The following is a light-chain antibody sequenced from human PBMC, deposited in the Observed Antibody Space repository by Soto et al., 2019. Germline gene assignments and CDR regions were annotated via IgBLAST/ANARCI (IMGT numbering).Light chain of an antibody. CDR2: EVS. CDR1: SIDIAPYNY. J-gene: IGLJ1*01. Sequence: QSLLTQPASVSGCPGQSLTMSCTGTSIDIAPYNYVSWYQQHPGKAPKLIIYEVSYRPSGISNRFSGSKSGNTASLTISGLQAEDEADYYCSSYTSSTNYVFGTGTKVTVL. CDR3: SSYTSSTNYV. V-gene: IGLV2-14*01.